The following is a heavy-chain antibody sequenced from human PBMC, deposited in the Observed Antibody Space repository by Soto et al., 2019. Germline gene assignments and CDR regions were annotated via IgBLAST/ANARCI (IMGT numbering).Heavy chain of an antibody. Sequence: VSVKLYCKASGYTFSSYSISWVRQAPGQGLEWMGWISAYNGNTNYAQKLQGRVTMTTDTSTSTAYMELRSLRSDDTAVYYCARDGAGSGWYQDYWGQGTLLTVSS. J-gene: IGHJ4*02. D-gene: IGHD6-19*01. CDR1: GYTFSSYS. V-gene: IGHV1-18*01. CDR3: ARDGAGSGWYQDY. CDR2: ISAYNGNT.